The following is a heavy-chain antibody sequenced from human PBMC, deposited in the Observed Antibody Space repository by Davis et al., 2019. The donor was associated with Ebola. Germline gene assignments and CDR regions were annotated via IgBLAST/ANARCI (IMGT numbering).Heavy chain of an antibody. Sequence: ASVKVSCKASGGTFSSYAISWVRQAPGQGLEWMGWINPNSGGTNYAQKFQGRVTMTRDTSISTAYMELSRLRSDDTAVYYCARGGYYDSSGYYYEDAFDIWGQGTMVTVSS. CDR1: GGTFSSYA. CDR3: ARGGYYDSSGYYYEDAFDI. D-gene: IGHD3-22*01. J-gene: IGHJ3*02. V-gene: IGHV1-2*02. CDR2: INPNSGGT.